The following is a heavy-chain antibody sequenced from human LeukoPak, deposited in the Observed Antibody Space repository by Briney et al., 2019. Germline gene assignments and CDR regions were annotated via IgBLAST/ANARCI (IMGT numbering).Heavy chain of an antibody. J-gene: IGHJ4*02. CDR3: ARGAGGYSYAYFDY. Sequence: SVKVSCKASGGTFSSYAISWVRQAPGQGLEWMGRIIPILGIANYAQKFQGRVTITADKSTSTAYMELSSLRSEDTAVYYCARGAGGYSYAYFDYWGQGTLVTVSS. D-gene: IGHD5-18*01. CDR1: GGTFSSYA. V-gene: IGHV1-69*04. CDR2: IIPILGIA.